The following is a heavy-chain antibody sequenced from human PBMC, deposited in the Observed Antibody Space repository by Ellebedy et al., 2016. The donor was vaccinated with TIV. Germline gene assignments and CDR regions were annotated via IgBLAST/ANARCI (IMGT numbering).Heavy chain of an antibody. J-gene: IGHJ4*02. CDR2: ISPDGSNT. CDR3: TGPIGGTTLEY. V-gene: IGHV3-74*01. CDR1: GFTFSNYW. Sequence: PGGSLRLSCAASGFTFSNYWMHRVRQAPGKGLVWVARISPDGSNTIYADSVKGRFTISRDNAKNTLYLQMNSLIAEETAVYYCTGPIGGTTLEYWGQGTLVTVSS. D-gene: IGHD1-7*01.